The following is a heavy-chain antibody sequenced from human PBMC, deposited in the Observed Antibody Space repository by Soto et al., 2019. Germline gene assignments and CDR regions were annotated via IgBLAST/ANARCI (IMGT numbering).Heavy chain of an antibody. V-gene: IGHV1-69*13. J-gene: IGHJ6*02. Sequence: GASVKVSCKASGGTFSSYGISWVRQAPGEGLEWMGGIITIVGTANYAQKFQGRVTITADQFTSTAYMELSSLRSEDTAIYYCATRRNYGDYSHYSYGMDVWGQGTTVTVSS. CDR3: ATRRNYGDYSHYSYGMDV. CDR2: IITIVGTA. D-gene: IGHD4-17*01. CDR1: GGTFSSYG.